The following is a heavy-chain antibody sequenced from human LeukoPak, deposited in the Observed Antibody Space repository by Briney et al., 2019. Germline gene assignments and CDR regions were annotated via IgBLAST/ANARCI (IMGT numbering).Heavy chain of an antibody. Sequence: GGSLRLSCAASGFTFSSYSMNWVRQAPGKGLEWVSSISSSSSYIYYADSVKGRFTISRDNAKNSLYLQMNSLRAEDTAVYYCARDLYYDILTGYAQGAFDIWGQGTMVTVSS. CDR3: ARDLYYDILTGYAQGAFDI. J-gene: IGHJ3*02. V-gene: IGHV3-21*01. CDR2: ISSSSSYI. D-gene: IGHD3-9*01. CDR1: GFTFSSYS.